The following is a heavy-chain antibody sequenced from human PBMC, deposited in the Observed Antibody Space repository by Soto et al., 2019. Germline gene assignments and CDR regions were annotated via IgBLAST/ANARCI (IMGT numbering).Heavy chain of an antibody. D-gene: IGHD6-19*01. CDR1: GGSISSGGYS. J-gene: IGHJ4*02. V-gene: IGHV4-30-2*01. CDR3: ATAGGLGAVAADY. Sequence: QLQLQESGSGLVKPSQTLSLTCAVSGGSISSGGYSWSWIRQPPGKGLEWIGYIYHSGSTYYNPSHHSRGTISVDRAKNQFSLKLSSVTAADTAVYYCATAGGLGAVAADYWGQGTLVTVSS. CDR2: IYHSGST.